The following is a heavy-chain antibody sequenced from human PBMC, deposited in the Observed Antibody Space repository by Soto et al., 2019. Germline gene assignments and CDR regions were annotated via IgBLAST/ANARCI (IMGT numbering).Heavy chain of an antibody. J-gene: IGHJ4*02. CDR3: AVTGYYYGSGSNEGFDY. V-gene: IGHV1-69*02. Sequence: QVQLVQSGAEVKKPGSSVKVSCKASGGTFSSYTISWVRQAPGQGLEWMGRIIPILGIANYAQKFQGRVTITADKSTSTAYMELSSLRSEDTAVYYCAVTGYYYGSGSNEGFDYWGQGTLVTVSS. D-gene: IGHD3-10*01. CDR2: IIPILGIA. CDR1: GGTFSSYT.